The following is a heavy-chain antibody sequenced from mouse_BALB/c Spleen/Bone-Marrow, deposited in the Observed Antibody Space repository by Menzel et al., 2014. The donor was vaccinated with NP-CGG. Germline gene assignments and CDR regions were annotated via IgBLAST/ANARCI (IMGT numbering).Heavy chain of an antibody. D-gene: IGHD2-2*01. V-gene: IGHV1S22*01. CDR1: GHTFTSYW. J-gene: IGHJ3*01. CDR2: IYPGSGST. CDR3: TRCYYGYDGVSWFAY. Sequence: LQESGSELVRPGASVKLSCKASGHTFTSYWMHWVKQRHGQGLEWIGNIYPGSGSTNYDEKFKSKGTLTVDTSSSTAYMHLSSLTSEDSAVYYCTRCYYGYDGVSWFAYWGQGTLVTVSA.